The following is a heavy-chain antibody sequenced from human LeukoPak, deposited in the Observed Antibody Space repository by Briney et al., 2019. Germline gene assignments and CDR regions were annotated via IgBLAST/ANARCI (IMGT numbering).Heavy chain of an antibody. CDR2: ISAYNGNT. CDR1: GYTFTSYG. V-gene: IGHV1-18*01. D-gene: IGHD3-22*01. Sequence: ASVKVSCKASGYTFTSYGISWVRQAPGQGLEWMGWISAYNGNTNYAQKLQGRVTMTTDTSTSTAYMELRSLRSDDTAVYYCARGRGNYYDSSGYSLGAFDIWGQGTMVTVSS. J-gene: IGHJ3*02. CDR3: ARGRGNYYDSSGYSLGAFDI.